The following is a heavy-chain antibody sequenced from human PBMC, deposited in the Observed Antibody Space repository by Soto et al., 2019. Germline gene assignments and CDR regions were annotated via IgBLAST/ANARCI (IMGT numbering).Heavy chain of an antibody. J-gene: IGHJ6*02. CDR1: GFTFSSYA. D-gene: IGHD3-3*01. CDR3: ARAYYDSTRFLYGMDV. Sequence: LRLSCAASGFTFSSYAMHWVRQAPGKGLEWVAVISYDGSNKYYADSVKGRFTISRDNSKNTLYLQMNSLRAEDTAVYYCARAYYDSTRFLYGMDVWGQGTTVTVSS. V-gene: IGHV3-30-3*01. CDR2: ISYDGSNK.